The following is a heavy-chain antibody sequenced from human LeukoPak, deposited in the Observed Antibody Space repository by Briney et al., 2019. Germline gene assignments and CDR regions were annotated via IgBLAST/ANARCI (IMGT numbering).Heavy chain of an antibody. J-gene: IGHJ6*02. D-gene: IGHD3-9*01. V-gene: IGHV4-59*01. CDR1: GGSISSYY. CDR3: ARTLRYFDWTHASYYYYGMDV. Sequence: SETLPLTCTVSGGSISSYYWSWIRQPPGKGLEWIGYIYYSGSTNYNPSLKSRVTISVDTSKNQFSLKLSSVTAADTAVYYCARTLRYFDWTHASYYYYGMDVWGQGTTVTVSS. CDR2: IYYSGST.